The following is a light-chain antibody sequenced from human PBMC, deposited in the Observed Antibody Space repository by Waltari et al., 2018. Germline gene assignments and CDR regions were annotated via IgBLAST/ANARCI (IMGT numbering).Light chain of an antibody. J-gene: IGKJ3*01. CDR1: QSALFSSNNRNY. CDR3: QQYYSSPFT. CDR2: WAS. V-gene: IGKV4-1*01. Sequence: DIVMTQSTDSLAVSLGERATIRGKSSQSALFSSNNRNYFAWYQQKPGQSPKLVLYWASTRESGVPDRFSGSGSATDFTLTISSLQAEDVAVYYCQQYYSSPFTFGPGTKLEIK.